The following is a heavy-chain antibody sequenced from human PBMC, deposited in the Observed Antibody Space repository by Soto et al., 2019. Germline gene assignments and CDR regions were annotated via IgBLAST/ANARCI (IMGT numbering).Heavy chain of an antibody. Sequence: ASVKVSCKATGYTFTGYDINWVRQATGQGFEWMGWLNPNSGDTGYAQKFHGRVTMTMDTSINTAYMELSSLRSDDSAVYYCTRGLRSIATSSYWGQGTLVTVSS. CDR1: GYTFTGYD. D-gene: IGHD6-6*01. V-gene: IGHV1-8*01. CDR2: LNPNSGDT. CDR3: TRGLRSIATSSY. J-gene: IGHJ4*02.